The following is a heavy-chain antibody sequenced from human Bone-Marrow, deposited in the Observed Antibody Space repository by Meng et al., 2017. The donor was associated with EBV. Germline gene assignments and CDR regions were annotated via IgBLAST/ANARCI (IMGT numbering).Heavy chain of an antibody. D-gene: IGHD5-24*01. CDR3: AKDFVEMATFFDY. CDR1: GFTFSDYY. Sequence: QVQXVESGXXXVKPGGSXRLSCAASGFTFSDYYMSWIRQAPGKGLEWVSYISSSGSTIYYADSVKGRFTISRDNAKNSLYLQMNSLRAEDTAVYYCAKDFVEMATFFDYWGQGALVTVSS. V-gene: IGHV3-11*01. CDR2: ISSSGSTI. J-gene: IGHJ4*02.